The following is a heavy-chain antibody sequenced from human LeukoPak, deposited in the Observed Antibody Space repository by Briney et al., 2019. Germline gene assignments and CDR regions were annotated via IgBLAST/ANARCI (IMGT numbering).Heavy chain of an antibody. CDR3: ARDLVGGGYCSGGSCYPTYNWFDP. D-gene: IGHD2-15*01. Sequence: ASVKVSCKASGYTFTGYYMHWVRQAPGQGLEWMGRINPNSGGTNYAQKFQGRVTMTRDTSISTAYMEVSRLRSDDTAVYYCARDLVGGGYCSGGSCYPTYNWFDPWGQGTLVTVSS. CDR1: GYTFTGYY. V-gene: IGHV1-2*06. J-gene: IGHJ5*02. CDR2: INPNSGGT.